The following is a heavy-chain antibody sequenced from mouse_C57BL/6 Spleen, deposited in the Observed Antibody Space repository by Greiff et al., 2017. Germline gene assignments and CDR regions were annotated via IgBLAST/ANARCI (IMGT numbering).Heavy chain of an antibody. CDR1: GFTFSSYA. Sequence: EVQRVESGGGLVKPGGSLKLSCAASGFTFSSYAMSWVRQTPEKRLEWVATISDGGSYTYYPDNVKGRFTISRDNAKNNLYLQMSHLKSEDTAMYYCARRERLTGSGFAYWGQGTLVTVSA. CDR3: ARRERLTGSGFAY. D-gene: IGHD4-1*01. CDR2: ISDGGSYT. V-gene: IGHV5-4*01. J-gene: IGHJ3*01.